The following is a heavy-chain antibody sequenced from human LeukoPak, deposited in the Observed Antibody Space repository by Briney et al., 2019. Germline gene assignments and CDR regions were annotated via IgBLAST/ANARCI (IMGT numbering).Heavy chain of an antibody. CDR2: IYSGGST. CDR1: GFTFSSYW. D-gene: IGHD3-10*02. CDR3: AELGITMIGGV. J-gene: IGHJ6*04. V-gene: IGHV3-66*01. Sequence: GGSLRLSCAACGFTFSSYWMSWVRQAPGKGLEWVSVIYSGGSTYYADSVKGRFTISRDNAKNSLYLQMNSLRAEDTAVYYCAELGITMIGGVWGKGTTVTISS.